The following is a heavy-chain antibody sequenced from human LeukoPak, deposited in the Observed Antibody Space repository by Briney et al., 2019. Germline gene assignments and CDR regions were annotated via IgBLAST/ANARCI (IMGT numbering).Heavy chain of an antibody. D-gene: IGHD2-21*02. CDR3: ARRSVTASYTYFDY. CDR2: IYPADSDA. CDR1: GFSFTNYW. J-gene: IGHJ4*02. Sequence: GESLKISCKVSGFSFTNYWIGWVRQMPGKGLEWMGIIYPADSDARYSPSFQGQVTISADESIHTAYLQWNSLKASDTATYYCARRSVTASYTYFDYWGQGTLVTVSS. V-gene: IGHV5-51*01.